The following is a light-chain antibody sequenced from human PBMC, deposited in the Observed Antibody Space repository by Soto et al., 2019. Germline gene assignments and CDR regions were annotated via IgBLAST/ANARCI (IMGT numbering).Light chain of an antibody. CDR1: QSVSSSY. CDR3: QQYGSSPL. V-gene: IGKV3-20*01. J-gene: IGKJ5*01. CDR2: GAS. Sequence: EIVLTQSPGTLSLSPGARAPLSCRASQSVSSSYLAWYQQKPGQAPRLLIYGASSRATGIPDRFSGSGSGTDFTLTISRLEPEDSAVYYCQQYGSSPLFGQGTRLEIK.